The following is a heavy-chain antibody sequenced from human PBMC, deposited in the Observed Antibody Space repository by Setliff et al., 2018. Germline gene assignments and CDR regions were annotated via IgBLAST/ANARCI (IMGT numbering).Heavy chain of an antibody. Sequence: PGGSLRLSCAASGFTFSSYWMHWVRQAPGKGLVWVSRINSDGSSTSYADSVKGRFTISRDNAKNTLYLQMNSLRPEDTAIYYCVPHPNAYNDFWGQGTLVTVSS. CDR1: GFTFSSYW. D-gene: IGHD1-1*01. CDR3: VPHPNAYNDF. CDR2: INSDGSST. V-gene: IGHV3-74*01. J-gene: IGHJ4*02.